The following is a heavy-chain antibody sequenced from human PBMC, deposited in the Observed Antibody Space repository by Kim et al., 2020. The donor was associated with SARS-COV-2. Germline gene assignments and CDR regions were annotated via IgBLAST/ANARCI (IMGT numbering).Heavy chain of an antibody. CDR2: TYYRSEWEH. V-gene: IGHV6-1*01. J-gene: IGHJ4*02. D-gene: IGHD3-10*01. CDR3: ARGRIGSIDY. CDR1: GDSVSSNSAA. Sequence: SQTLSLTCAISGDSVSSNSAAWNWIRQSPSRGLEWLGRTYYRSEWEHDYALAVKSRITINPDTSKNQFSLQPNSVTPEDTAVYYCARGRIGSIDYWGPGTLVTVSS.